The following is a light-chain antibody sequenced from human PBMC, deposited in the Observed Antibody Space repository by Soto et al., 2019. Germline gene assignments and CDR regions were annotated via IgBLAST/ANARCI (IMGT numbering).Light chain of an antibody. V-gene: IGKV1-5*03. CDR1: QSISSW. CDR3: QQYNSYPPWT. J-gene: IGKJ1*01. CDR2: KAS. Sequence: DIQMTQSPSTLSASVGDRVTITCRASQSISSWLAWYQQKPGKAPKLLIYKASSLESEVPSRFSGSGSGTEFTLNISSLQPDDFATYYCQQYNSYPPWTFGQGTKVEIK.